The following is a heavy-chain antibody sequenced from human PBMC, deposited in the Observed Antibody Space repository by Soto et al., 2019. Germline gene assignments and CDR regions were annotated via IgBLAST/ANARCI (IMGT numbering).Heavy chain of an antibody. D-gene: IGHD2-21*01. V-gene: IGHV4-31*03. CDR2: IYYSGST. CDR1: GGSISSGGYY. J-gene: IGHJ3*02. Sequence: SETLSLTCTVSGGSISSGGYYWSWIRQHPGKGLEWIGYIYYSGSTYYNPSLKSRVTISVDTSKNQFSLKLSSVTAADTAVYYCARDRRGGATSGRAFDIWGQGTMVTVSS. CDR3: ARDRRGGATSGRAFDI.